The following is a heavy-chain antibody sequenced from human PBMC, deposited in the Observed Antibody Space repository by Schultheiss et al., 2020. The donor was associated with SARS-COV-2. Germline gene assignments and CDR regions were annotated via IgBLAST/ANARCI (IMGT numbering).Heavy chain of an antibody. CDR2: IYYSGST. Sequence: ESLKISCAASGFTFSSYSMNWVRQAPGKGLEWIGSIYYSGSTNYNPSLKSRVTISVDTSKNQFSLKLSSVTAADTAVYYCARDGGEQSHAFDIWGQGTMVTVSS. CDR3: ARDGGEQSHAFDI. J-gene: IGHJ3*02. D-gene: IGHD3-16*01. CDR1: GFTFSSYS. V-gene: IGHV4-59*12.